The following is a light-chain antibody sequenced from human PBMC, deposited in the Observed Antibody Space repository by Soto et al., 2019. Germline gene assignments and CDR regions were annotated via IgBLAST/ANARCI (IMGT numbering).Light chain of an antibody. CDR2: DAS. CDR3: QQYDTYSLYT. V-gene: IGKV1-5*01. Sequence: IQMTQSPSTLSASVGDRVTITCRASQSIGTWLAWYQQKPGKAPKLLIYDASTLESGVPSRFSGSGSGTEFSLSISRLQPDDFATDYCQQYDTYSLYTFGQGTKLEIK. CDR1: QSIGTW. J-gene: IGKJ2*01.